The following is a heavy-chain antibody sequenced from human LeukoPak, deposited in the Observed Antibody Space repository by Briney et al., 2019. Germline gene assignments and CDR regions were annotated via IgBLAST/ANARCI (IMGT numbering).Heavy chain of an antibody. Sequence: ASVKVSCKASGYTFTSYGISWVRQAPGQGLEWMGWISAYNGNTNYAQKLQGRVTMTTDTSTSTAYMELRSLRSDDTAVYYCAREITMVRGVPLYYFDYWGQGTPGHRLL. CDR3: AREITMVRGVPLYYFDY. V-gene: IGHV1-18*04. CDR2: ISAYNGNT. D-gene: IGHD3-10*01. CDR1: GYTFTSYG. J-gene: IGHJ4*02.